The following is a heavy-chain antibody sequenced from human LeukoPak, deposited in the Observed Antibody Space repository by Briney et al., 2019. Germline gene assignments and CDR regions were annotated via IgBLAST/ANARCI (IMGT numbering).Heavy chain of an antibody. V-gene: IGHV3-21*01. CDR2: ISSSGYSI. CDR3: ARDRGSTEFDY. CDR1: GFTFSNFN. J-gene: IGHJ4*02. Sequence: GGSLRLSCAASGFTFSNFNMNWVRQAPGKGLEWVSCISSSGYSIYYADSVKGRFTISRDNAKNTLYLQMNSLRAEDTAVYYCARDRGSTEFDYWGQGTLVTVSS. D-gene: IGHD1-26*01.